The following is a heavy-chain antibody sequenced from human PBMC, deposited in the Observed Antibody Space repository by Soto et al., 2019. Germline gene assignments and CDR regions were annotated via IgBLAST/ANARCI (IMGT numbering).Heavy chain of an antibody. CDR1: GFTLSSYS. J-gene: IGHJ5*02. Sequence: GGSLRLSCAASGFTLSSYSMNWVRQAPGKGLEWVALISCYGYDKYYTDSVRGLFTISRDNSKNTLYPQMNSLRPEDTAVYYCARAPNRLGGFWFDPWGQGTLVTVSS. D-gene: IGHD1-26*01. V-gene: IGHV3-30*03. CDR2: ISCYGYDK. CDR3: ARAPNRLGGFWFDP.